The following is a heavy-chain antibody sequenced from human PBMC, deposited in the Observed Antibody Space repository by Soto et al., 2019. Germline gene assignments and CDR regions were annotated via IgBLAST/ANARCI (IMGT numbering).Heavy chain of an antibody. V-gene: IGHV3-9*01. D-gene: IGHD3-10*01. Sequence: QAGGSLRLSCAASGFTFDDYAMHWVRQAPGKGLEWVSGISWNSGSIGYADSVKGRFTISRDNAKNSLYLQMNSLRAEDTALYYCAKDMSSLLMVRGVIRTDAFDIWGQGTMVTVSS. CDR1: GFTFDDYA. CDR2: ISWNSGSI. CDR3: AKDMSSLLMVRGVIRTDAFDI. J-gene: IGHJ3*02.